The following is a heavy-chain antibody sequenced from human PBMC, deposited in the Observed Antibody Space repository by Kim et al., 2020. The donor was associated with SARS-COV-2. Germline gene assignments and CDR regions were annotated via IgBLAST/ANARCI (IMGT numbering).Heavy chain of an antibody. V-gene: IGHV3-30*03. CDR1: GFVFSAYS. D-gene: IGHD1-1*01. CDR3: AREYDSHDWEFDY. J-gene: IGHJ4*02. CDR2: VSTGGSKK. Sequence: GGSLRLSCAASGFVFSAYSMHWVRQAPGKGLEWVAVVSTGGSKKFYGDSVKGRFTISRDNSKTTVYLEMNNLRGEDTAVYYCAREYDSHDWEFDYWGQGT.